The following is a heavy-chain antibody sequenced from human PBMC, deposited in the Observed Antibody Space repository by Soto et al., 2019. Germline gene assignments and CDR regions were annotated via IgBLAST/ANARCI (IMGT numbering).Heavy chain of an antibody. V-gene: IGHV3-30*13. CDR3: VRGPSHGAFDI. Sequence: QVQLVESGGDVVQPGRSLRRSCAASGSTFSSYDIHWVRQAPGKGLEWVAHISPDGNNAYYADSVKGRFTLSRDNARNRVYLQVSSLRPEDKAVYHCVRGPSHGAFDIWGQGTLVTVSS. CDR2: ISPDGNNA. J-gene: IGHJ3*02. CDR1: GSTFSSYD.